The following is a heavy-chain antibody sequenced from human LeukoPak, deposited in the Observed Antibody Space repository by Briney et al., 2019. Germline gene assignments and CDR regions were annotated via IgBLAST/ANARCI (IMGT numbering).Heavy chain of an antibody. CDR3: ARSLPAAITRFDP. Sequence: SETLSLTCTVSGGSISSHYWSWIRQPPGKGLEWIGYIYYSGSTNYNPSLKSRVTISVDTSKDQFSLKLSSVTAADTAVYYCARSLPAAITRFDPWGQGTLVTVSS. CDR1: GGSISSHY. V-gene: IGHV4-59*11. CDR2: IYYSGST. J-gene: IGHJ5*02. D-gene: IGHD2-2*01.